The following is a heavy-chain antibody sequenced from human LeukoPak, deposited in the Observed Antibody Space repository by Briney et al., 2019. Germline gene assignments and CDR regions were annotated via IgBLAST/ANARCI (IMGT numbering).Heavy chain of an antibody. CDR1: GGSISRYH. CDR3: AGALAAAGSRGWFDP. V-gene: IGHV4-59*08. Sequence: PSETLSLTCSVSGGSISRYHWYWIRQSPGKGLEWIGYIYYSGTTNYNGSLKSRVTISIDTSKNQFTLKVSSVTAADTAMYYCAGALAAAGSRGWFDPWGQGTLVTVSS. J-gene: IGHJ5*02. D-gene: IGHD6-13*01. CDR2: IYYSGTT.